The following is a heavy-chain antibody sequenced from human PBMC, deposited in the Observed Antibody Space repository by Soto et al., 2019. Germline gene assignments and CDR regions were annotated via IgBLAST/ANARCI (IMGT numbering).Heavy chain of an antibody. Sequence: QVQLVQSGAEVKKPGSSVKVSCKASGGTFSSYTISWVRQAPGQGLEWMGRIIPILGIANYAQKFQGRVTITADKSTSTAYKELSSLRSEDTAVYYCARAADSSSSPFDYWGQGTLVTVSS. CDR2: IIPILGIA. V-gene: IGHV1-69*02. CDR3: ARAADSSSSPFDY. D-gene: IGHD6-13*01. CDR1: GGTFSSYT. J-gene: IGHJ4*02.